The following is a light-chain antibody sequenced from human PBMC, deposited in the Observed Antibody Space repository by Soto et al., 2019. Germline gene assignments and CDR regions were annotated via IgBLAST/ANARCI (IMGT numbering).Light chain of an antibody. CDR1: QNIRSR. CDR2: DAS. CDR3: QQYNSYSGT. Sequence: DVQMTQSPSTLSAYVGDRVTITCRASQNIRSRLAWFQQKPGKAPKLLIYDASSLESGVTSRFSGSGSGTEFTLTISSLQPDDFATYYCQQYNSYSGTFGQGTKVDI. J-gene: IGKJ1*01. V-gene: IGKV1-5*01.